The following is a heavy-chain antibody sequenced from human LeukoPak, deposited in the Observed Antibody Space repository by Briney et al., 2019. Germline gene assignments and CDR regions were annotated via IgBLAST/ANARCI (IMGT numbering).Heavy chain of an antibody. Sequence: TSETLSLTCIVSGYSISSDYYWGWIRQPPGKGLEWIGSIYHSGTTYYNPSLKSRVTISGDTSKNQFSLKLSSVTAADTAVYYCARGAPQRLYSYGLDAFDIWGQGTMVTVSS. CDR3: ARGAPQRLYSYGLDAFDI. CDR1: GYSISSDYY. V-gene: IGHV4-38-2*02. CDR2: IYHSGTT. D-gene: IGHD5-18*01. J-gene: IGHJ3*02.